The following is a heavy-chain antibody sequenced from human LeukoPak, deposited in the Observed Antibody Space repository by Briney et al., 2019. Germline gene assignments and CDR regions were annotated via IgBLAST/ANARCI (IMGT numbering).Heavy chain of an antibody. CDR1: GYTFTCYY. CDR3: ERPYSEYSSSCYGPNWFDP. D-gene: IGHD6-13*01. CDR2: INTNSGGT. V-gene: IGHV1-2*02. J-gene: IGHJ5*02. Sequence: ASVTVSFKSSGYTFTCYYMHWVRQPPAQGLEWMGCINTNSGGTNYAQKFQGKVTMTRDTSISTAYMELSRLRSADTAVYYCERPYSEYSSSCYGPNWFDPWGQGTLVTVSS.